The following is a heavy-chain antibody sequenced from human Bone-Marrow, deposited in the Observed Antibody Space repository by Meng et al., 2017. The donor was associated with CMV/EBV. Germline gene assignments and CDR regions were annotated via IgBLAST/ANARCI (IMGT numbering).Heavy chain of an antibody. CDR2: IIPILGIA. CDR3: ARDRCSSTSCYTDYFGMDV. CDR1: GGTFSSYT. D-gene: IGHD2-2*02. Sequence: SVKVSCKASGGTFSSYTISWVRQAPGQGLEWMGRIIPILGIANYAQKFQGRVTITADKSTSTAYMELSSLRSEDTAVYYCARDRCSSTSCYTDYFGMDVWGQGTTVTVSS. V-gene: IGHV1-69*04. J-gene: IGHJ6*02.